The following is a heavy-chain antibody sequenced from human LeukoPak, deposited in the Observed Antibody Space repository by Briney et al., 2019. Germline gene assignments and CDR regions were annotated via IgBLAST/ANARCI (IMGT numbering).Heavy chain of an antibody. CDR1: GFTFSSYS. D-gene: IGHD6-13*01. CDR3: ARGPAAGTFDY. V-gene: IGHV3-21*01. Sequence: KPGGSPRLSCAASGFTFSSYSMNWVRQAPGKGLEWVSSISSSSSYIYYADSVKGRFTISRDNAKNSLYLQMNSLRAEDTAVYYCARGPAAGTFDYWGQGTLVTVSS. J-gene: IGHJ4*02. CDR2: ISSSSSYI.